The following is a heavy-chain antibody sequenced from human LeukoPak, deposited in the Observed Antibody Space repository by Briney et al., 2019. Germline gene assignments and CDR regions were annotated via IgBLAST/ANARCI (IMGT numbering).Heavy chain of an antibody. Sequence: GGPLRLSCAASGFTFSSYSMHWVRQAPGKGLEWVAVISDDGSKKSYADSVKGRFTVSRDNSKNTLYLQMNSPRVEDTAVYYCAREGGYCSSTTCYFDSWGQGTLVTVSS. CDR3: AREGGYCSSTTCYFDS. CDR1: GFTFSSYS. CDR2: ISDDGSKK. D-gene: IGHD2-2*01. V-gene: IGHV3-30-3*01. J-gene: IGHJ4*02.